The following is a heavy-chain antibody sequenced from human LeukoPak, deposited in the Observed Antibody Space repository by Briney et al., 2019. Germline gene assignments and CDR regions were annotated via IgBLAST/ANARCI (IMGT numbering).Heavy chain of an antibody. Sequence: GGSLRLSCAASGFTFSSYAMSWVRQAPGKGLEWVSAISGSGGSTYYADSVKGRFTISRDNSKNTLYLQMNSLRAEDTAVYYCARDGITIFGVVIHFDYWGQGTLVTVSS. J-gene: IGHJ4*02. CDR1: GFTFSSYA. CDR3: ARDGITIFGVVIHFDY. CDR2: ISGSGGST. V-gene: IGHV3-23*01. D-gene: IGHD3-3*01.